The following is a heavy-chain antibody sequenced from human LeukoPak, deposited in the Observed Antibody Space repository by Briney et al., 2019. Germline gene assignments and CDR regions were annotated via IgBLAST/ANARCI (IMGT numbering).Heavy chain of an antibody. CDR1: GYTFTSYY. Sequence: GASVKVSCKASGYTFTSYYMHWVRRAPGQGLEWMGIINPSGGSTGYAQKFQGRVTMTRDMSTSTVYMELSSLRSEDTAVYYCAMRYFDWLPFDYWGQGTLVTVSS. V-gene: IGHV1-46*03. CDR3: AMRYFDWLPFDY. D-gene: IGHD3-9*01. J-gene: IGHJ4*02. CDR2: INPSGGST.